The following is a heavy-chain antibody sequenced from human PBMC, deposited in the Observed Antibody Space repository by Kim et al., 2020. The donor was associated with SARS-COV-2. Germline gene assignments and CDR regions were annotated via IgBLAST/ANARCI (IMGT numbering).Heavy chain of an antibody. Sequence: GGSLRLSCAASGFPFSSYGMSWVRQSPDKGLEWVAHISYDAANQYYTDSVRGRFTVSRDNSANTLYLEMNTLRADDTAVYYCARKWLQAPRGGNFDYWG. CDR2: ISYDAANQ. CDR1: GFPFSSYG. CDR3: ARKWLQAPRGGNFDY. J-gene: IGHJ4*01. V-gene: IGHV3-33*05. D-gene: IGHD6-19*01.